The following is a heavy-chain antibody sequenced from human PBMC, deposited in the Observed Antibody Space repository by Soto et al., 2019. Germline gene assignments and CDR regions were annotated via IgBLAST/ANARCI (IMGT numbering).Heavy chain of an antibody. Sequence: QVQLQESGPGLVKPSETLSLTCTVSGGSISSYYWSWIRQPPGKGLEWIGYIYYSGSTNYNPSLKSRVTISVDTSKNQFSLKLSSVTAADTAEYYCARAGYYGSISLTDYWGQGTLVTVSS. J-gene: IGHJ4*02. CDR3: ARAGYYGSISLTDY. D-gene: IGHD3-10*01. CDR2: IYYSGST. CDR1: GGSISSYY. V-gene: IGHV4-59*01.